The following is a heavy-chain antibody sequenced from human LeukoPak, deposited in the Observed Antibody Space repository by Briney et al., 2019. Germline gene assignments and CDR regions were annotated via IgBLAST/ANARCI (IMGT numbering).Heavy chain of an antibody. J-gene: IGHJ3*02. D-gene: IGHD3-22*01. CDR2: IYTSGSS. CDR3: ARESSYYYDSSGYSGPGDAFDI. CDR1: GGSISSYY. Sequence: SETLSLTCTVSGGSISSYYWSWIPQPAGKGLEWIGRIYTSGSSNYNPSLKSRVTISVDKSKNQFSLKLSSVTAADTAVYYCARESSYYYDSSGYSGPGDAFDIWGQGTMVTVSS. V-gene: IGHV4-4*07.